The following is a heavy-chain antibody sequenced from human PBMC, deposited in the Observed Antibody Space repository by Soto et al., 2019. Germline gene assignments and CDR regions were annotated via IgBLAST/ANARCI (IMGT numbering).Heavy chain of an antibody. V-gene: IGHV4-59*01. Sequence: SETLSLTCTVSGGSISSYYWSWIRQPPGKGLEWIGYIYYSGSTNYNPSLKSRVIISVDTSKNQFSLKLSSVTAADTAVYYCARGLVDAAMVRDTKCAFDYWSQGTLVTVSS. CDR2: IYYSGST. D-gene: IGHD5-18*01. J-gene: IGHJ4*02. CDR1: GGSISSYY. CDR3: ARGLVDAAMVRDTKCAFDY.